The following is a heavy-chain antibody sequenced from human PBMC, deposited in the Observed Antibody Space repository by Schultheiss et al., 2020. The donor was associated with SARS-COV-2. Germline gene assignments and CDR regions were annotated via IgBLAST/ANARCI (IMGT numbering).Heavy chain of an antibody. V-gene: IGHV3-33*08. CDR2: IWYDGSHE. J-gene: IGHJ4*02. CDR3: ARVEPSAIPV. D-gene: IGHD2-2*02. CDR1: GFTFSSYG. Sequence: GESLKISCVVSGFTFSSYGMHWVRQAPGKGLEWLAVIWYDGSHEYYADSVKGRFTISRDNSENTLFLQMNSLRAEDTAVYFCARVEPSAIPVWGQGTLVTVSS.